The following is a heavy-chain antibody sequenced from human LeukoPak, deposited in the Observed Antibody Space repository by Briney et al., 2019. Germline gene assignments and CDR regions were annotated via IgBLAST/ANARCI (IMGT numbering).Heavy chain of an antibody. CDR1: GGTFSSYA. CDR2: MIPIFGTE. Sequence: SVNVSCKASGGTFSSYAISWVRQARGQGREWMGGMIPIFGTENSAQKFQGRVTITADKSTSTAYMELSSLRSEDTAVYYCANSLNYYGSGSLVYWGQGTLVTVSS. D-gene: IGHD3-10*01. CDR3: ANSLNYYGSGSLVY. J-gene: IGHJ4*02. V-gene: IGHV1-69*06.